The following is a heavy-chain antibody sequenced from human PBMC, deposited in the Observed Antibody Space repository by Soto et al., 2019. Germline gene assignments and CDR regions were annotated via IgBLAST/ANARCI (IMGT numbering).Heavy chain of an antibody. J-gene: IGHJ4*02. V-gene: IGHV1-69*13. D-gene: IGHD6-19*01. CDR3: AMIEYSSGSDY. CDR1: GGTFSSFP. CDR2: IMSIFGTT. Sequence: GASVKVSCKASGGTFSSFPIAWVRQAPGQGLEWVGGIMSIFGTTKYAQNFRDRVTIYADESTSTAYMELSSLRFEDTAVYYCAMIEYSSGSDYWGQGTLVTVSS.